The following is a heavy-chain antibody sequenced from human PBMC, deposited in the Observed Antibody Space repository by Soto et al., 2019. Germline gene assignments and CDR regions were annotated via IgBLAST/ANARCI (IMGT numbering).Heavy chain of an antibody. CDR3: AKVHYYDSTGYFRHFDS. CDR1: GFTFGTYA. D-gene: IGHD3-22*01. Sequence: GGSLRLSCSGSGFTFGTYAMSWVRQAPGKGLEWVSIISASGTGTFSAASVKGRFAISRDNSRNTVHLQMNSLRPEDTAVYFCAKVHYYDSTGYFRHFDSWGQGTQGTVSA. CDR2: ISASGTGT. J-gene: IGHJ4*02. V-gene: IGHV3-23*01.